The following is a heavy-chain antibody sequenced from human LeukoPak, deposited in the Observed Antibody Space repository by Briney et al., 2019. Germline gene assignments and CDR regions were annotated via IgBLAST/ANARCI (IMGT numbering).Heavy chain of an antibody. CDR1: GFSFSSYA. V-gene: IGHV3-23*01. J-gene: IGHJ4*02. D-gene: IGHD3-16*01. CDR2: ISGDGTRT. CDR3: AKWPEGAMDHFDY. Sequence: GGSLRLSCAASGFSFSSYAMTWARQAPVKGLEWVSAISGDGTRTYYADSVKGRFTISRDNSKNTLYLEMSSLRVEDTAIYYCAKWPEGAMDHFDYWGQGTLVTVSS.